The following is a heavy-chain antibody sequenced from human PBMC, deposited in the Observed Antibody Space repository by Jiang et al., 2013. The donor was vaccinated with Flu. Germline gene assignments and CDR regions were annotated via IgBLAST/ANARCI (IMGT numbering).Heavy chain of an antibody. CDR3: ARVIGHRTFLGLCDY. V-gene: IGHV1-18*01. Sequence: GAEVKKPGASVKVSCKASGYTFTSYGISWVRQAPGQGLEWMGWTSAYNGNTNYAQKLQGRVTMTTDTSTSTAYMELRSLRSDDTAVYYCARVIGHRTFLGLCDYWGQGTLVTVSS. D-gene: IGHD3/OR15-3a*01. CDR2: TSAYNGNT. CDR1: GYTFTSYG. J-gene: IGHJ4*02.